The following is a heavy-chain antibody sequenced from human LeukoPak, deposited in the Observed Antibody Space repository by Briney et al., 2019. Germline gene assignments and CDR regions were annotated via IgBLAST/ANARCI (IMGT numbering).Heavy chain of an antibody. J-gene: IGHJ4*02. CDR2: IKQDGREK. D-gene: IGHD5-24*01. CDR3: ARVRRWLQTGGWVDY. V-gene: IGHV3-7*03. Sequence: GGSLRLSCVASGFTFSTYWMSWVRQAPGKGLEWVANIKQDGREKYYVDSVKGRFTISRDNAKNSLYLQMNSLRAEDTAVYYCARVRRWLQTGGWVDYWGQGTLVTVSS. CDR1: GFTFSTYW.